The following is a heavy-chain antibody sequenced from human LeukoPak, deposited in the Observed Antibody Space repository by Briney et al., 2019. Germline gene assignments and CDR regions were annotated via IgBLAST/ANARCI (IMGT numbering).Heavy chain of an antibody. D-gene: IGHD2-2*01. Sequence: PGGSLKLSCATSGFSFSSYAMSWVRQAPGKGLVWVSLINTDGSSTSYADSVKGRFTISRDNAKNTLYLQMNSLRAEDTAVYYCIREVVVPAATQDYYYYYYYMDVWGKGTTVTVSS. CDR2: INTDGSST. CDR1: GFSFSSYA. CDR3: IREVVVPAATQDYYYYYYYMDV. J-gene: IGHJ6*03. V-gene: IGHV3-74*01.